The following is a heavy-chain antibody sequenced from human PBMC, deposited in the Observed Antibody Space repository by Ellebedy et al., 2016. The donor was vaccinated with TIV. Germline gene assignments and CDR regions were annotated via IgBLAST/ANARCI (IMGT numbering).Heavy chain of an antibody. CDR1: GFTFSDYY. V-gene: IGHV3-30-3*01. CDR2: ISYDGSNK. J-gene: IGHJ4*02. CDR3: ARSRWLQPDYDY. D-gene: IGHD5-24*01. Sequence: GESLKISCAASGFTFSDYYMNWIRQAPGKGLEWVAVISYDGSNKYYADSVKGRFTISRDNSKNTLYLQMNSLRAEDTAVYYCARSRWLQPDYDYWGQGTLVTVSS.